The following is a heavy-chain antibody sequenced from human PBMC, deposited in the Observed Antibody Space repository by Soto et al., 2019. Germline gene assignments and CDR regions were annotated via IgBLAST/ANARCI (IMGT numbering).Heavy chain of an antibody. J-gene: IGHJ4*02. CDR1: GYTFSGQY. V-gene: IGHV1-2*02. CDR3: ARGGALDGTSPPFNH. D-gene: IGHD6-19*01. CDR2: INANSGDT. Sequence: ASVKVSCKASGYTFSGQYMHWIRQAPGQGPEWLGWINANSGDTDRAPKFQDRLTMTRDTSISTAYMELSRLRSDDTAVYYCARGGALDGTSPPFNHWGQGTLVTVSS.